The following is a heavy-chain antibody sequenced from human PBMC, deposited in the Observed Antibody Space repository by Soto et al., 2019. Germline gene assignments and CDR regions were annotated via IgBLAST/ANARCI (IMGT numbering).Heavy chain of an antibody. CDR2: ISYDGSNK. CDR3: ARDTGGYDYWFDP. D-gene: IGHD5-12*01. Sequence: QVQLVESGGGVVQPGWSLRLSCAASGFTFSSYAMHWVRQAPGKGLEWVAVISYDGSNKYYADSVKGRFTISRDNSKNTVYLQMNSLRAEDTAVYYCARDTGGYDYWFDPWGQGTLVTVSS. J-gene: IGHJ5*02. CDR1: GFTFSSYA. V-gene: IGHV3-30-3*01.